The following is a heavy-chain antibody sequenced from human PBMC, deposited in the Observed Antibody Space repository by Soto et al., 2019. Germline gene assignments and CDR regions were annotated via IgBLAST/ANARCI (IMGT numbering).Heavy chain of an antibody. V-gene: IGHV3-74*01. CDR3: ARGLKWCLFDY. CDR2: LNRDGSST. CDR1: GFTFSRDW. D-gene: IGHD2-15*01. J-gene: IGHJ4*02. Sequence: EVQLVESGGGLVQTGGSLRLSCAASGFTFSRDWMHWVRHAPGKGLVWVSHLNRDGSSTSYADSVNGRFTISRANARNTLFLQMNSLRAEDTAVYYCARGLKWCLFDYWGQGTLVTVSS.